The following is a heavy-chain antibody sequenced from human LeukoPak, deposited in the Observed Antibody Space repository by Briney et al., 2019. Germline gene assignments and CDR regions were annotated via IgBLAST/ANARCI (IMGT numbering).Heavy chain of an antibody. V-gene: IGHV3-30*18. CDR2: ISYDGSNK. J-gene: IGHJ6*02. CDR1: GFTFSSYG. D-gene: IGHD4-17*01. CDR3: AKPITTVSYYYGMDV. Sequence: GGSLRLSCAASGFTFSSYGMHWVRQAPGKGLEWVAVISYDGSNKYYADSVKGRFTISRDNSKNTLYLQMNSPRAEDTAVYYCAKPITTVSYYYGMDVWGQGTTVTVSS.